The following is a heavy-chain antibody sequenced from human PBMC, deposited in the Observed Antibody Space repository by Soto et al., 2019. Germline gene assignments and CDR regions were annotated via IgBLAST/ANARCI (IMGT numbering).Heavy chain of an antibody. V-gene: IGHV3-23*01. Sequence: EVQLLESGGGLVQPGGSLRLSCAASGFTFSSYAMSWVRQAPGKGLEWVSAISGSGGSTYYADSVKGRFTISRDNSKNTLYLQMNSLRAEDTAVYYCAKDLWGVTKKVVVAADGDYWGQGTLVTVSS. CDR3: AKDLWGVTKKVVVAADGDY. CDR2: ISGSGGST. J-gene: IGHJ4*02. D-gene: IGHD2-15*01. CDR1: GFTFSSYA.